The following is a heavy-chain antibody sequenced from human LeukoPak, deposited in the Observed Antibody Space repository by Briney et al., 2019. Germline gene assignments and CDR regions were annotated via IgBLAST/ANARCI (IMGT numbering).Heavy chain of an antibody. V-gene: IGHV3-23*01. CDR1: GFTFSSYA. CDR3: AKETGGAYYYDSSGYYYPIDY. J-gene: IGHJ4*02. CDR2: ISGSGGST. Sequence: PGGSLRLSCAASGFTFSSYAMSWVRQAPGKGLEWVSAISGSGGSTYYADSVKGRFTSSRDNSKNTPYLQMNSLRAEDTAVYYCAKETGGAYYYDSSGYYYPIDYWGQGTLVTVSS. D-gene: IGHD3-22*01.